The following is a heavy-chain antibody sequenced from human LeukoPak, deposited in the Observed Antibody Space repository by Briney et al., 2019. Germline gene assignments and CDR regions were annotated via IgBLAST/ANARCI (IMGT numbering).Heavy chain of an antibody. CDR1: GYSISSGYY. Sequence: KPSETLSLTCAASGYSISSGYYWGWIRQPPGKGLEWIGSIYYSGSTYYNPSLMSRVTISVDTSKTQFSLKLSSVTAADTALYYCARLTVAESFDFWGQGTMVTVSS. CDR2: IYYSGST. V-gene: IGHV4-38-2*01. CDR3: ARLTVAESFDF. D-gene: IGHD4-23*01. J-gene: IGHJ3*01.